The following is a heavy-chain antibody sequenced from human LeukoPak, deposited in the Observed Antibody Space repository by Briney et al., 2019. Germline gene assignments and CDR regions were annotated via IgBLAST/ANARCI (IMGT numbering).Heavy chain of an antibody. CDR1: GFTFSSYA. D-gene: IGHD3-22*01. CDR3: ARKNYYDSSGYCDY. Sequence: GGSLRLSCAASGFTFSSYAMHWVRQAPGKGLEWVAVISYDGSNKYYADSVKGRFTISRDNSKNTLYLQMNSLRAEDTAVYYCARKNYYDSSGYCDYWGQGTLVTVSS. J-gene: IGHJ4*02. CDR2: ISYDGSNK. V-gene: IGHV3-30-3*01.